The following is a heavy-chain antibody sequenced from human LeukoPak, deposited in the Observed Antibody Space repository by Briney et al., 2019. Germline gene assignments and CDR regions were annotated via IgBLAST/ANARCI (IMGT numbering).Heavy chain of an antibody. J-gene: IGHJ4*02. V-gene: IGHV3-7*04. Sequence: GGSLRLSCAAPGFTFSYYWMSWVRQAPGRGLEWVANINQDGSEKHYVDSVKGRFTISTDNAKNSLYLQMNSLRAEDTAVYYCARGQYGDYVSDYWGQGTLVTVSS. CDR1: GFTFSYYW. D-gene: IGHD4-17*01. CDR2: INQDGSEK. CDR3: ARGQYGDYVSDY.